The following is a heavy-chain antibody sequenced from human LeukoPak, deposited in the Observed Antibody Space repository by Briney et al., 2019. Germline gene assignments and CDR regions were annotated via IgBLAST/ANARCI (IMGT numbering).Heavy chain of an antibody. V-gene: IGHV3-23*01. Sequence: GGSLRLSCAASGFTFSSYAMSWVRQAPGKGLEWVSAISGSGGSTYYADSVKGRFTISRDNAKNSLYLQMNSLRAEDTAVYYCASLGGATPRVDYWGQGTLVTVSS. J-gene: IGHJ4*02. D-gene: IGHD1-26*01. CDR3: ASLGGATPRVDY. CDR2: ISGSGGST. CDR1: GFTFSSYA.